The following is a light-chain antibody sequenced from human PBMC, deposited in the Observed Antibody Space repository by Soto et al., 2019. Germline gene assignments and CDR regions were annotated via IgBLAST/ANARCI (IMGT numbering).Light chain of an antibody. V-gene: IGKV1-9*01. CDR1: QGISSY. CDR2: AAS. Sequence: IQLTQSPSSLSASVGDRVTITCRASQGISSYLAWYQQKPGKAPKLLIYAASTLQSGVPSRFSGSGSGTDFTLTISCLQTEDFATYYCQEHNSYPRTFGGGTKVEIK. J-gene: IGKJ4*01. CDR3: QEHNSYPRT.